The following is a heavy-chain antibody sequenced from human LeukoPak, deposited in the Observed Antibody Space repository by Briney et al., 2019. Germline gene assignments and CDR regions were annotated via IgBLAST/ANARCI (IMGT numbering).Heavy chain of an antibody. V-gene: IGHV3-64D*09. CDR3: VKQSGLYFDY. J-gene: IGHJ4*02. CDR1: GFSFSDQY. CDR2: ISSNGGNT. D-gene: IGHD1-26*01. Sequence: PGGSLRLSCAASGFSFSDQYIDWVRQAPGKGLEYVSGISSNGGNTYNADSVKGRFTISRDNSKNTVNLQMSSLRAEDTAVYYCVKQSGLYFDYWGQGILVTVSS.